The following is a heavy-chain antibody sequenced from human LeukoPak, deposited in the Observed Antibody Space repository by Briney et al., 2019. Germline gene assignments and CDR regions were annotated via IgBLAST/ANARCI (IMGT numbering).Heavy chain of an antibody. CDR2: ISDDGSNK. CDR1: GFTSRNYG. J-gene: IGHJ4*02. Sequence: GGSLRLSCAASGFTSRNYGMHCLRQAPGKGLECVAVISDDGSNKNYADSVKGRFTISRDNSNNTLYLQMNSLRAEDTAVYYCAKDRETTASGTFDYWGQGTLVTVSS. CDR3: AKDRETTASGTFDY. D-gene: IGHD6-13*01. V-gene: IGHV3-30*18.